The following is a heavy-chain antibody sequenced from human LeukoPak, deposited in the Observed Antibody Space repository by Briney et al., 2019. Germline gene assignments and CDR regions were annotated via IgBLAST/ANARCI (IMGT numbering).Heavy chain of an antibody. CDR1: GGTFSSYT. V-gene: IGHV1-69*13. J-gene: IGHJ3*02. CDR2: IIPIFGTT. Sequence: ASVKVSCKASGGTFSSYTISWVRQAPGQGLEWMGGIIPIFGTTNYAQNFQGRVMITADESTSTAYMELSSLRSEDTAVYYCARDRSPLQLDCSRSSCYAVGGAFDIWGQGTMVTVSS. D-gene: IGHD2-2*01. CDR3: ARDRSPLQLDCSRSSCYAVGGAFDI.